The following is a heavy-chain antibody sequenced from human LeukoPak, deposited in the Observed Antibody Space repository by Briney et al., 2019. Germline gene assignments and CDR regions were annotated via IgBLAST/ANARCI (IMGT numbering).Heavy chain of an antibody. CDR3: ARGRYDFWSGYSPKPSYFDY. Sequence: PSETLSLTCAVYGGSFSGYYWSWIRQPPGKGLEWSGEINHSGSTNYNPSLKSRVTISVDTSKNQFSLKLSSVPAADTAVYYCARGRYDFWSGYSPKPSYFDYWGQGTLVTVSS. CDR1: GGSFSGYY. D-gene: IGHD3-3*01. J-gene: IGHJ4*02. V-gene: IGHV4-34*01. CDR2: INHSGST.